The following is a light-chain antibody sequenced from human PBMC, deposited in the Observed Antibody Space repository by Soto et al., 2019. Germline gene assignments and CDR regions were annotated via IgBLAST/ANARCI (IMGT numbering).Light chain of an antibody. Sequence: EIVLTQSPVTLSLSPGERATLSCGASQTVSSGYLAWYQQRPGLAPRLLIYDASSRATGIPDRFRGSGSGTEFTLTISGLEPEDFAVYFCQHYGSSPPVTFGQGTRLEI. CDR1: QTVSSGY. CDR2: DAS. CDR3: QHYGSSPPVT. V-gene: IGKV3D-20*01. J-gene: IGKJ5*01.